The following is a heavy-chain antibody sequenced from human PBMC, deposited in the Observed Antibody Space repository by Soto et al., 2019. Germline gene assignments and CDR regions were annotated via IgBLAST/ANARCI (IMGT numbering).Heavy chain of an antibody. D-gene: IGHD6-6*01. CDR1: GFTFSDYY. V-gene: IGHV3-11*01. CDR3: ARDEEYSSRD. Sequence: GESLKISCAASGFTFSDYYMSWIRQAPGKGLEWVSYISSSGSTIYYADSVKGRFTISRDNAKNSLYLQMNSLGAEDTAVYYCARDEEYSSRDWGQGTLVTVSS. J-gene: IGHJ4*02. CDR2: ISSSGSTI.